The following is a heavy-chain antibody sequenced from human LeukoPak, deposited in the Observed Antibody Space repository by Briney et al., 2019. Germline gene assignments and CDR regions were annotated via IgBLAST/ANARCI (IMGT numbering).Heavy chain of an antibody. CDR3: AGAYGPYWYFDL. Sequence: SETLSLTCTVSGGSISSYYWSWNRQPPGKGLEWIGYIYYSGSTNYNPSLKSRVTISVDTSKNQFSLKLSSVTAADTAVYYCAGAYGPYWYFDLWGRGTLVTVSS. V-gene: IGHV4-59*01. J-gene: IGHJ2*01. CDR1: GGSISSYY. CDR2: IYYSGST. D-gene: IGHD4-17*01.